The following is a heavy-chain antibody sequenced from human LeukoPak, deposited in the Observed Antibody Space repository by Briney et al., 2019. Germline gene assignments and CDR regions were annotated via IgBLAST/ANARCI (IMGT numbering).Heavy chain of an antibody. Sequence: GGSLRLSCAASGFTFSSSWMSWVRQAPGKGLEWVANIKQDGSEKYYVDSVKGRFTISRDNAKNSLYLQMDSLRAEDTAVYFCARVVPPLYYFDYWGQGTLVTVSS. J-gene: IGHJ4*02. D-gene: IGHD3-10*01. CDR3: ARVVPPLYYFDY. CDR1: GFTFSSSW. CDR2: IKQDGSEK. V-gene: IGHV3-7*01.